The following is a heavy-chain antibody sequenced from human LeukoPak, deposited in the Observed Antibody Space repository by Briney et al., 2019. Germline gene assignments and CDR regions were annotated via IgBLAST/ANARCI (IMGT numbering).Heavy chain of an antibody. J-gene: IGHJ4*02. D-gene: IGHD4-17*01. CDR3: AKEGGMTTSNYFDY. V-gene: IGHV4-59*01. CDR2: IYSSGST. CDR1: GGSITSYY. Sequence: PSETLSLTCTVSGGSITSYYWSWIRQPPGKGLEWIGYIYSSGSTYYNPSLKSRVAMSLDTSKNQLSLHLSSVTAADTAMYYCAKEGGMTTSNYFDYWGQGTPVTVSS.